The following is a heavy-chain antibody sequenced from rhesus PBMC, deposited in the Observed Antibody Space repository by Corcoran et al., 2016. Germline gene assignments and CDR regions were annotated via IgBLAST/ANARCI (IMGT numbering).Heavy chain of an antibody. Sequence: QVQLQESGPGLVKPSETLSLTCAVSGASISSSYWRWIRQAPGTGLEWIGPISGSSGSPDYPPSLRSRVAISIDTSKKQVSLNLGSVTAADTAVYYCAKAGKATGFDFWGQGVLVTVSS. J-gene: IGHJ4*01. CDR1: GASISSSY. D-gene: IGHD1-44*01. CDR3: AKAGKATGFDF. V-gene: IGHV4S2*01. CDR2: ISGSSGSP.